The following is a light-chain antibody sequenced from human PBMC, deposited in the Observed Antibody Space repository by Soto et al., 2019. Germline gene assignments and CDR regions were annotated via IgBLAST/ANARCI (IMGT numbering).Light chain of an antibody. CDR1: QVISTS. CDR3: QQLFDSPIT. J-gene: IGKJ5*01. V-gene: IGKV1-9*01. Sequence: MQVNLSPSFVCRAMGESGSSTSPAHQVISTSLAWYQVKPGKAPKLLIYAASTLESGVPSRFSATVSGTEFSLTITRLKPEDSATYYCQQLFDSPITFGQGTRLEIK. CDR2: AAS.